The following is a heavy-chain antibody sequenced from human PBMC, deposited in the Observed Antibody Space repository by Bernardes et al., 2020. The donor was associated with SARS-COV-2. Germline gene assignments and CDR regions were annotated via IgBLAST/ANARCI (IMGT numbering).Heavy chain of an antibody. V-gene: IGHV3-64D*06. CDR1: GFTFSTYT. D-gene: IGHD3-10*01. Sequence: GWSLRLSCSASGFTFSTYTMHWVRQAPGKGLEYVSAINGDGGGTYYADSVKGRFTISRDNSRNTLYLQMRSLRPEDTALYYCVKFTVNGGSIDCWGQGTLVTLSP. CDR2: INGDGGGT. J-gene: IGHJ4*02. CDR3: VKFTVNGGSIDC.